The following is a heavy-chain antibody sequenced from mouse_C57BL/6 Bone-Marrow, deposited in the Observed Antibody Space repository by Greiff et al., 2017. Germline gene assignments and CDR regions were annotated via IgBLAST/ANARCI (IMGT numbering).Heavy chain of an antibody. CDR1: GYTFTSYW. D-gene: IGHD1-1*01. J-gene: IGHJ2*01. CDR3: AIITTVVATWYCDY. Sequence: QVQLQQPGAELVKPGASVKLSCKATGYTFTSYWLHWVKQRPGQGLEWIGLIHPNSGSTNYNEKFKSKTTLTVDTSSSPASMQLSSLTAEYSAGYYCAIITTVVATWYCDYGGQGPTLTVSS. CDR2: IHPNSGST. V-gene: IGHV1-64*01.